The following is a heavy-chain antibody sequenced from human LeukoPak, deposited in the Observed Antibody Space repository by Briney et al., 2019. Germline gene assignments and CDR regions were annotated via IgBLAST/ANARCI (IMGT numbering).Heavy chain of an antibody. V-gene: IGHV5-51*01. Sequence: GESLKISCKGSGYTFTNYWIVWVRQMPGKGLEWMGIIYPGDSDTRYSPSFQGQVTISADKSISTAYLRWSSLKASDSAMYYCARRGDTTNWFDPWGQGTLVTVSS. D-gene: IGHD1-1*01. CDR3: ARRGDTTNWFDP. CDR1: GYTFTNYW. J-gene: IGHJ5*02. CDR2: IYPGDSDT.